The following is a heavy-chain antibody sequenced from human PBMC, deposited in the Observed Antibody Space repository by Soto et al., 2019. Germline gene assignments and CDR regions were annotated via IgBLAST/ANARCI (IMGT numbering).Heavy chain of an antibody. Sequence: QVQLQESGPGLVKSSQTLSLTCTVSGGSISSGGSYWSWIRQRPGKGLEWIGYIFYSDSFYYTPSLKGRVVILADTSKNQFTLKLSSVTDADTAVYYCARAPETPPILGVVRPYFFDFWSQGTLVTVSS. V-gene: IGHV4-31*03. CDR1: GGSISSGGSY. D-gene: IGHD3-3*01. CDR3: ARAPETPPILGVVRPYFFDF. CDR2: IFYSDSF. J-gene: IGHJ4*02.